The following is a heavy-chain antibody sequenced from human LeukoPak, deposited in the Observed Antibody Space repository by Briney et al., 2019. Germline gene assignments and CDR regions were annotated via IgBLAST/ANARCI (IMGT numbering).Heavy chain of an antibody. CDR2: INAGNDNT. J-gene: IGHJ4*02. Sequence: ASVKVSCKASGYTFTSHTIHWARQAPGQRLECMGWINAGNDNTEYSQRFQGRVTITRDTSASTAYMELSSLRSEDTAVYYCARDRYYGSGNYNYFDYWGQGTLVTVSS. CDR1: GYTFTSHT. D-gene: IGHD3-10*01. CDR3: ARDRYYGSGNYNYFDY. V-gene: IGHV1-3*01.